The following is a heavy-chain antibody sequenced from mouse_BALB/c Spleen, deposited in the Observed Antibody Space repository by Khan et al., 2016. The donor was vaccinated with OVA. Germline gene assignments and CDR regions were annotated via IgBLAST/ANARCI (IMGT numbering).Heavy chain of an antibody. CDR2: MIYTGYT. V-gene: IGHV3-8*02. CDR3: ARSTNRYAFAY. J-gene: IGHJ3*01. Sequence: EVQLQESGPSLVKPSQTLSLTCSVTGDSITSGYWSWIRKFPGNKLEYMGYMIYTGYTDYNPSLKSRIAITRHTSKNLYYLQLKSVIAEDTATSYCARSTNRYAFAYWGQGTLVTVSA. CDR1: GDSITSGY. D-gene: IGHD2-14*01.